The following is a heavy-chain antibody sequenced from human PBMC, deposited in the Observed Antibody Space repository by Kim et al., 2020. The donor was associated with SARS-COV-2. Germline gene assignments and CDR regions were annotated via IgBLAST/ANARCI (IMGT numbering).Heavy chain of an antibody. Sequence: RGSTHYIPSLKSRVTISLDTSKNQFSLKLSAVSAADTAVYYCARATSLDYWGQGTLVTVSA. CDR2: RGST. J-gene: IGHJ4*02. D-gene: IGHD2-2*01. CDR3: ARATSLDY. V-gene: IGHV4-34*01.